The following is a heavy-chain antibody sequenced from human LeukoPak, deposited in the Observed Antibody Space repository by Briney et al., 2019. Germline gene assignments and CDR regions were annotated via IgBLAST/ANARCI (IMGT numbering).Heavy chain of an antibody. CDR3: ATGYCSGGSCYGDAFDI. V-gene: IGHV1-2*04. J-gene: IGHJ3*02. CDR2: INPNRGGT. D-gene: IGHD2-15*01. CDR1: GYTFTGYY. Sequence: ASVKVSCKASGYTFTGYYMHWVRQAPGQGLEWMGWINPNRGGTNYAQKFQGWVTMTRDTSISTAYMELSRLRSDDTAVYYCATGYCSGGSCYGDAFDIWGQGTMVTVSS.